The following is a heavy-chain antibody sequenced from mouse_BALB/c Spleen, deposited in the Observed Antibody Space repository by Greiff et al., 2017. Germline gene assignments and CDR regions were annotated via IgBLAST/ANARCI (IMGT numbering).Heavy chain of an antibody. CDR3: THYYGSSYLGWYFDV. J-gene: IGHJ1*01. CDR2: IYPGNSDT. Sequence: EVQLQQSGTVLARPGASVKMSCKASGYSFTSYWMHWVKQRPGQGLEWIGAIYPGNSDTSYNQKFKGKAKLTAVTSASTAYMELSSLTNEDSAVYYCTHYYGSSYLGWYFDVWGAGTTVTVSS. V-gene: IGHV1-5*01. CDR1: GYSFTSYW. D-gene: IGHD1-1*01.